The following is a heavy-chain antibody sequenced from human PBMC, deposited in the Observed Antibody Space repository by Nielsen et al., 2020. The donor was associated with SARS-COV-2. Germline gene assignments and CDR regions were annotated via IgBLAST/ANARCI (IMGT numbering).Heavy chain of an antibody. CDR2: IYYSGST. J-gene: IGHJ4*02. V-gene: IGHV4-34*09. CDR1: GGSFSGYY. D-gene: IGHD4-23*01. CDR3: ARAKLGGNFYFDY. Sequence: SETLSLTCAVYGGSFSGYYWSWIRQPPGKGLEWIGYIYYSGSTYYNPSLKSRVTISVDTSKNQFSLKLSSVTAADTAVYYCARAKLGGNFYFDYWGQGTLVTVSS.